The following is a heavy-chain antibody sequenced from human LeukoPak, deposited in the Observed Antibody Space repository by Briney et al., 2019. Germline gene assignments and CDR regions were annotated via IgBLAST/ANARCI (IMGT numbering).Heavy chain of an antibody. V-gene: IGHV3-33*01. CDR1: GFTFGSSG. D-gene: IGHD4-23*01. CDR2: IWYDGSNK. Sequence: PGGSLILSCAASGFTFGSSGMHWVRQAPGKGPEWVAVIWYDGSNKYYAHSVKGRFTISRDNSKNTLYLQMNSLRAEDTALYYCARDPSAGGGNYLENWGQGTLVTVSS. CDR3: ARDPSAGGGNYLEN. J-gene: IGHJ4*02.